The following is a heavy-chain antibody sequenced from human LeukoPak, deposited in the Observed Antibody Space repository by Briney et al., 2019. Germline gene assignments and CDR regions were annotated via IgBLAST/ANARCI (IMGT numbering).Heavy chain of an antibody. CDR1: GGSISSSSYY. CDR2: IYYSGST. D-gene: IGHD6-13*01. V-gene: IGHV4-39*01. Sequence: PSETLSLTCTVSGGSISSSSYYWGWIRQPPGKGLEWIGSIYYSGSTYYNPSLKSRVTISVDTSKNQFSLNLRSVTAADTAVYYCARRGRSWSNFDYWGQGTLVTVSS. CDR3: ARRGRSWSNFDY. J-gene: IGHJ4*02.